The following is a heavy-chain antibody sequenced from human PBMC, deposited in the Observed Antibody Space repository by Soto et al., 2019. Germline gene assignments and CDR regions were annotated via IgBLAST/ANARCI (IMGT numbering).Heavy chain of an antibody. D-gene: IGHD3-16*02. J-gene: IGHJ4*02. CDR2: INHSGST. CDR1: GGSFSGYY. CDR3: ARGEPELHLGELSLVSDV. V-gene: IGHV4-34*01. Sequence: TSETLSLTCAVYGGSFSGYYWSWIRQPPGKGLEWIGEINHSGSTNYNPSLKSRVTISVDTSKNQFSLKLSSVTAADTAVYYCARGEPELHLGELSLVSDVWGQGSLVTGSS.